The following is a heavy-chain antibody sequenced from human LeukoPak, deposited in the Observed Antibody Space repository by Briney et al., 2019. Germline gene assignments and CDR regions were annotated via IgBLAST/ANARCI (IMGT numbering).Heavy chain of an antibody. D-gene: IGHD5-18*01. CDR3: AGQSGIQLDY. CDR1: GGSFSGYY. CDR2: INHSGST. Sequence: PSETLSLTCAVYGGSFSGYYWSWIRQPPGKGLEWIGEINHSGSTNYNPSLKSRVTMSVDTSKNQFSLKLSSVTAADTAVYYCAGQSGIQLDYWGQGTLVTVSS. J-gene: IGHJ4*02. V-gene: IGHV4-34*01.